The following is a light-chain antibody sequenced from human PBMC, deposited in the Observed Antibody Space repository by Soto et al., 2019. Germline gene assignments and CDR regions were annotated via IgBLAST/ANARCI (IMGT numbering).Light chain of an antibody. CDR1: HNISVW. J-gene: IGKJ2*01. Sequence: DIQMTQSPSTLSASVGDGVTITCRASHNISVWLAWYQQRPGKAPKFLMYDASSLETGVPSRFSGSGSVTEFTLTIRSRQPDDSATYYCQQYDSSSPTFGQGTKLEIK. V-gene: IGKV1-5*01. CDR3: QQYDSSSPT. CDR2: DAS.